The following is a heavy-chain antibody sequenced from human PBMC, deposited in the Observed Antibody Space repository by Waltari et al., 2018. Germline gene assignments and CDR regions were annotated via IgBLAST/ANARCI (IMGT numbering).Heavy chain of an antibody. J-gene: IGHJ3*02. Sequence: QVQLQESGPGLVKPSETLSLTCTVPGGSISSYYWSWIRQPAGKGLEWIGRIYTSGSTNYNPSLKSRVTMSVDTSKNQFSLKLSSVTAADTAVYYCAGYTTSSEDAFDIWGQGTMVTVSS. D-gene: IGHD6-6*01. CDR1: GGSISSYY. V-gene: IGHV4-4*07. CDR3: AGYTTSSEDAFDI. CDR2: IYTSGST.